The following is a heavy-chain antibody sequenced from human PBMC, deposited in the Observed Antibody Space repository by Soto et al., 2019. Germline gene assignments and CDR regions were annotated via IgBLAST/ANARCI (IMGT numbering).Heavy chain of an antibody. J-gene: IGHJ5*02. CDR2: ISAYDGKT. Sequence: ASVKVSCKASGYTFNTCCSNWVRQAPGQGLELMGWISAYDGKTTYAEKFQGRVTLTTDTSTSTAYMELRSLRSDDTAIYYCERDPHEFWTSYWFDPWGQGTPVTVSS. CDR1: GYTFNTCC. V-gene: IGHV1-18*01. D-gene: IGHD3-3*01. CDR3: ERDPHEFWTSYWFDP.